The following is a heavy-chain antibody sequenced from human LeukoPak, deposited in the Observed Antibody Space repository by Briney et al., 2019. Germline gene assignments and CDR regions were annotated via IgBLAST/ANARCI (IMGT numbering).Heavy chain of an antibody. D-gene: IGHD3-3*01. Sequence: GGSLRLSCGASGFTFRSYRMNWVRQAPGKGLEWVSHIKRDGSEKYYVDSVKGRFTISRDNAKNSLYLQMNSLRAEDTAVYYCAREERRSYYDFWSGYQDFAFDYWGEGTLVTASS. CDR1: GFTFRSYR. V-gene: IGHV3-7*01. CDR3: AREERRSYYDFWSGYQDFAFDY. J-gene: IGHJ4*02. CDR2: IKRDGSEK.